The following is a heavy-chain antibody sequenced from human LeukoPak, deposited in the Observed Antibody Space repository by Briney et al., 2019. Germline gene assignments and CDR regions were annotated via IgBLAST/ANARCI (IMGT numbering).Heavy chain of an antibody. Sequence: GGSLRLSCAASGFDFSSNAMSWVRQAPGKRLEWVSAISGSAISTSYADSVKGRFTISRDNSKNTLYLQINSLRAEDTALYYCARMSRIVVVPAAPLDYWGQGTLLTVSS. V-gene: IGHV3-23*01. CDR1: GFDFSSNA. D-gene: IGHD2-2*01. J-gene: IGHJ4*02. CDR2: ISGSAIST. CDR3: ARMSRIVVVPAAPLDY.